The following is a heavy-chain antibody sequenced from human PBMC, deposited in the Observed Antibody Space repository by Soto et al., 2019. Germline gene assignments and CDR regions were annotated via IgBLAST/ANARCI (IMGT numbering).Heavy chain of an antibody. D-gene: IGHD5-18*01. V-gene: IGHV3-23*01. J-gene: IGHJ5*02. CDR2: ISGVGDST. Sequence: PVGSLRLSCAASGFTFSSDAMSWVRQAPGKGLEWVSGISGVGDSTYYADSVKGRFTISRDNRKNTLYLEMNSLRAEDTAVYYCAMGYNYAPFDPWGQGTLVTVSS. CDR1: GFTFSSDA. CDR3: AMGYNYAPFDP.